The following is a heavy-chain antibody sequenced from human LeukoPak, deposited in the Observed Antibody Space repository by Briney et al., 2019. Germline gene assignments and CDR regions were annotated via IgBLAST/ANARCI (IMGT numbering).Heavy chain of an antibody. CDR3: AREDSSGYDY. Sequence: GGSLRLSCAASGFTFSSYAMSWVRQAPGKGLEWVSAISSSGSTIYYADSVKGRFTISRDNAKNSLYLQMNSLRAEDTAVYYCAREDSSGYDYWGQGTLVTVSS. D-gene: IGHD3-22*01. CDR2: ISSSGSTI. CDR1: GFTFSSYA. J-gene: IGHJ4*02. V-gene: IGHV3-21*04.